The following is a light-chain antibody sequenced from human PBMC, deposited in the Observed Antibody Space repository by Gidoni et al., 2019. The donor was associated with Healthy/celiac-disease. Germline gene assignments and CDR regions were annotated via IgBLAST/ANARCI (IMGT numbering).Light chain of an antibody. J-gene: IGKJ2*01. Sequence: DIVLTQSPGTLSLSPGERATLSCRASQSVRSSYLAWYQQKPGQAPRLIIYGASIRATGIPDRFSGSGSGTDFTLTISRLEPEEFAVYYCQQYGSAPPHTFGQXTKLEIK. CDR3: QQYGSAPPHT. CDR2: GAS. V-gene: IGKV3-20*01. CDR1: QSVRSSY.